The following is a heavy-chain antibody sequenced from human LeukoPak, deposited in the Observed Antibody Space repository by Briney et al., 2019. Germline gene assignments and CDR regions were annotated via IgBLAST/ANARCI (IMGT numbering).Heavy chain of an antibody. Sequence: PSETLSLNCAVYCSSRCGYYWSRIRHPPGKGLEGIGEINHGGRANYNPSRKSRVTISVDPSKNQCSLKLSSVTAADTAVYYCARENVVPAAIRGIKYYCYYDKDVWGKGTTVTVSS. CDR3: ARENVVPAAIRGIKYYCYYDKDV. D-gene: IGHD2-2*02. V-gene: IGHV4-34*01. CDR1: CSSRCGYY. J-gene: IGHJ6*03. CDR2: INHGGRA.